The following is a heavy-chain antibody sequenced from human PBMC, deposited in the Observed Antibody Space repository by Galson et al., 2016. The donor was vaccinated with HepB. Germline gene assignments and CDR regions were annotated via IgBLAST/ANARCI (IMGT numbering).Heavy chain of an antibody. CDR2: MNPIDGGT. D-gene: IGHD1-1*01. CDR3: AIVHSDWTAWSGMDV. V-gene: IGHV1-46*04. Sequence: SVKVSCKASGYSFTSNKLRWVRQAPGQGLEWIATMNPIDGGTHYAQQLQGRLTVTRDTSTSTMYMVLGNLTADDTAVYSGAIVHSDWTAWSGMDVWGLGTTVTVSS. J-gene: IGHJ6*02. CDR1: GYSFTSNK.